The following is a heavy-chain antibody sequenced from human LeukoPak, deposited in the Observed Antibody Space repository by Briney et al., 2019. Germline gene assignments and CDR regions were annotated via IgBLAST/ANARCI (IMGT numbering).Heavy chain of an antibody. CDR3: AKDRSGSGWYYFDY. Sequence: GGSLRLPCAASGFTFSSYTMHWVRQAPGKGLEYVSAISSNGGSTYYANSVKGRFTISRDNSKNTLYLQMNSLRAEDTAVYYCAKDRSGSGWYYFDYWGQGTLVTVSS. CDR1: GFTFSSYT. D-gene: IGHD6-19*01. J-gene: IGHJ4*02. V-gene: IGHV3-64*01. CDR2: ISSNGGST.